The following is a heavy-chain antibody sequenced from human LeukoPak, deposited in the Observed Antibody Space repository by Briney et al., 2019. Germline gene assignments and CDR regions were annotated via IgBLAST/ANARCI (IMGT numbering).Heavy chain of an antibody. CDR2: ISWNSGSI. CDR1: GFTFDDYA. J-gene: IGHJ5*02. Sequence: GGSLRLSCAASGFTFDDYAMHWVRQAPGKGLEWVSGISWNSGSIGYADSVKGRFTISRDNAKNSLYLQMNSLRAEDTALYHCAKESRGYCSGGSCPGGFDPWGQGTLVTVSS. CDR3: AKESRGYCSGGSCPGGFDP. V-gene: IGHV3-9*01. D-gene: IGHD2-15*01.